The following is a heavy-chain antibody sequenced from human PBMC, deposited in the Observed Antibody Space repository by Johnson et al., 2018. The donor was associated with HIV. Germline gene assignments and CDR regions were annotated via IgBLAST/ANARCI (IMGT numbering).Heavy chain of an antibody. CDR1: GFTFSSYA. V-gene: IGHV3-30-3*01. CDR3: ARELRGYGYALRGDAFDI. D-gene: IGHD5-18*01. J-gene: IGHJ3*02. Sequence: QVQLVESGGGVVQPGRSLRLSCAASGFTFSSYAMHWVRQAPGKGLEWVAVISYDGSNKYYADSVKGRFTISRDNSKNTLYLQKNSRRAEDTAVYYCARELRGYGYALRGDAFDIWGQGTMVTVSS. CDR2: ISYDGSNK.